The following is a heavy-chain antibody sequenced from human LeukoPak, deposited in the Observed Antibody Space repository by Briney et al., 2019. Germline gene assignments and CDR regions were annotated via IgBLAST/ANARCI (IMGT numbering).Heavy chain of an antibody. CDR2: IYSGGST. CDR1: GFTVSSNY. J-gene: IGHJ6*02. CDR3: ASGITMVRGVRYYGMDV. D-gene: IGHD3-10*01. Sequence: PGGSLRLSCAASGFTVSSNYMSWVRQAPGKGLEWVSVIYSGGSTYYADSVKGRFTISRHNSKNTLYLQMNGLRAEDTAVYYCASGITMVRGVRYYGMDVWGQGTTVTVSS. V-gene: IGHV3-53*04.